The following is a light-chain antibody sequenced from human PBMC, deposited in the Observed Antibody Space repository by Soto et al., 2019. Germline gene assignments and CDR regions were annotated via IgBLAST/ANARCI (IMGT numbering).Light chain of an antibody. Sequence: IQLTQSPSSLSASVGDRVTITCRASQSISSWLAWYQQKLGRAPRLLIYDASSLESGVPSRFSGSGYGTEFTLTISSLQPDDFATYYCQQYNTYSSITFGGGTKVDIK. CDR3: QQYNTYSSIT. V-gene: IGKV1-5*01. CDR1: QSISSW. J-gene: IGKJ4*01. CDR2: DAS.